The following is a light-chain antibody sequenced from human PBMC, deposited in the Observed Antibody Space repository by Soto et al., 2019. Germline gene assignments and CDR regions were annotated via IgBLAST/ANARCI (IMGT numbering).Light chain of an antibody. CDR1: SSDVGGYNY. V-gene: IGLV2-11*01. CDR2: YVS. CDR3: CSYAGRYTKV. J-gene: IGLJ3*02. Sequence: QSALTQPPSASGSPGQSVTISCTGTSSDVGGYNYVSWYQQHPGKAPKLMIYYVSKRPSGVPDRFSGSKSGNTASLTISGLQAEDEADYYCCSYAGRYTKVFGGGTKLTVL.